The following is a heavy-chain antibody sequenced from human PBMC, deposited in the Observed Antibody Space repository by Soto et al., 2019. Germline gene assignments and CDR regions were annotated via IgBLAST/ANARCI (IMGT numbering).Heavy chain of an antibody. CDR1: GFTFDDYA. D-gene: IGHD3-3*01. CDR3: AKDKGARWGYDFWSGYSYYYYCMDV. CDR2: ISWNSGSI. J-gene: IGHJ6*02. V-gene: IGHV3-9*01. Sequence: PGGSLRLSCAASGFTFDDYAMHWVRQAPGKGLEWVSGISWNSGSIGYADSVKGRFTISRDNAKNSLYLQMNSLRAEDTALYYCAKDKGARWGYDFWSGYSYYYYCMDVWGHGTTVTVS.